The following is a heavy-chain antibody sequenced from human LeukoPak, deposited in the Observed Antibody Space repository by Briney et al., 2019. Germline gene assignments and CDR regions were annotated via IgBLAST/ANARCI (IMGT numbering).Heavy chain of an antibody. V-gene: IGHV1-24*01. D-gene: IGHD6-13*01. Sequence: ASVKVSCKVSGYTLTELSMHWVRQAPGKGLEWMGGFDPEDGETIYAQKFQGRVTMTEDTSTDTAYMELSSLRSEDTAVYYRATARGRYSSSWYAGGWFDPWGQGTLVTVSS. J-gene: IGHJ5*02. CDR3: ATARGRYSSSWYAGGWFDP. CDR1: GYTLTELS. CDR2: FDPEDGET.